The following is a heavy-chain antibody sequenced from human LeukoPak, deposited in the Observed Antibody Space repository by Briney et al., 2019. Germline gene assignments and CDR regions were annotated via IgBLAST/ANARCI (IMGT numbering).Heavy chain of an antibody. J-gene: IGHJ5*01. CDR2: ISSSGGTT. Sequence: GGSLRLSCAASGFTFNNYAMSWVRQAPGKGLEWVSAISSSGGTTYYADSVKGGFTISRDNSENTLFLQMNSLRAEDTAVYYCAKEPREYCSSTSCPNWFDSWGQGTLVTVSS. CDR1: GFTFNNYA. V-gene: IGHV3-23*01. D-gene: IGHD2-2*01. CDR3: AKEPREYCSSTSCPNWFDS.